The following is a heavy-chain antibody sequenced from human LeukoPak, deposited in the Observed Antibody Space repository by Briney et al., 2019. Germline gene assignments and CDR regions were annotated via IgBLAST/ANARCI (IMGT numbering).Heavy chain of an antibody. J-gene: IGHJ6*02. V-gene: IGHV4-39*02. Sequence: SETLSLTCIVSGGSISSISSNNYHWGWIRQPPGKGLEGIWSIYYSGSTYYNPSLKSRVTISVDTSKNQFSLKLSSVTAADTALYYCAREMGVVTAHGIDVWGQGTTVTVSS. CDR1: GGSISSISSNNYH. CDR3: AREMGVVTAHGIDV. CDR2: IYYSGST. D-gene: IGHD4-23*01.